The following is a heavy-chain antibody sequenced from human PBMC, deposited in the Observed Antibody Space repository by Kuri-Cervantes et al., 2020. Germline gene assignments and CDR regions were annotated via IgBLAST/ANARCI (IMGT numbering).Heavy chain of an antibody. J-gene: IGHJ4*02. V-gene: IGHV3-NL1*01. CDR3: ARDHGGIAVAGHLGY. CDR2: INNSGGST. CDR1: GFSFSGYW. Sequence: GGSLRLSCAASGFSFSGYWMHWVRQAPGKGLEWVSVINNSGGSTYYADSVKGRFTISRDNSKNTLYLQMNSLRAEDTAVYYCARDHGGIAVAGHLGYWGQGTLVIVSS. D-gene: IGHD6-19*01.